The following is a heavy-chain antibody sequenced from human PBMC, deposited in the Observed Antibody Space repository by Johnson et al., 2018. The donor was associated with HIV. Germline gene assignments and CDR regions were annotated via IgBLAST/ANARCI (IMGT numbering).Heavy chain of an antibody. Sequence: QVQLVESGGGVVQPGRSLRLSCAASGFTFSSYAMHWVRQAPGKGLECVAVISYDGSNKYYADSVKGRFTISRDNSKNTLYLQMNSLRAEDTAVYYCARDGLGDILTGLAFDIWGQGTMVTVSS. CDR1: GFTFSSYA. V-gene: IGHV3-30-3*01. CDR2: ISYDGSNK. D-gene: IGHD3-9*01. CDR3: ARDGLGDILTGLAFDI. J-gene: IGHJ3*02.